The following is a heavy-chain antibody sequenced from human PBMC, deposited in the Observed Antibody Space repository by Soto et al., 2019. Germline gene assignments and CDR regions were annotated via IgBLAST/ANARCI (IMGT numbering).Heavy chain of an antibody. CDR2: INAGNGNT. Sequence: ASVKVSCKASGYTFTSYAMHWVRQAPGQRLEWMGWINAGNGNTKYSQKFQGRVTITRDTSASTAYMELSSLRSEDTAVYYCARVIGGLYNFDHWGQKTLVTVSS. D-gene: IGHD3-16*01. CDR1: GYTFTSYA. V-gene: IGHV1-3*01. J-gene: IGHJ4*02. CDR3: ARVIGGLYNFDH.